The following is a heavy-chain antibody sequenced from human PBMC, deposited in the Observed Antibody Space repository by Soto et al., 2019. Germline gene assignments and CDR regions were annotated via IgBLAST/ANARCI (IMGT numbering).Heavy chain of an antibody. J-gene: IGHJ4*02. D-gene: IGHD2-2*01. CDR3: ARFNCISSSCYEGYFDY. Sequence: QVQLVQSGAEVKKPGASVKVSCKTSGYTFTTYGISWVRQAPGQGLEWMGWISTDIGNTNYAQKVQDRVTMTTDTSTSTAYMELRSLRSDDTAVYYCARFNCISSSCYEGYFDYWGQGTLVTVPS. CDR2: ISTDIGNT. V-gene: IGHV1-18*01. CDR1: GYTFTTYG.